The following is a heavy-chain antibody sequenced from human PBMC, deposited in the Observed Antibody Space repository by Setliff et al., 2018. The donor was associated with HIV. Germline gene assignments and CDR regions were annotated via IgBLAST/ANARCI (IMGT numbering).Heavy chain of an antibody. CDR3: GRVPYRSAWFSGGHNPFDD. CDR2: ISGFNGNT. J-gene: IGHJ3*01. D-gene: IGHD6-19*01. V-gene: IGHV1-18*01. CDR1: GYSFPKYG. Sequence: ASVNVSCKASGYSFPKYGISWVRQAPGQGLEWMGWISGFNGNTKYGQSFQGRVTMTTDTSTSTVYMELRSLRSDDTAVYYCGRVPYRSAWFSGGHNPFDDWGQGTMVTVSS.